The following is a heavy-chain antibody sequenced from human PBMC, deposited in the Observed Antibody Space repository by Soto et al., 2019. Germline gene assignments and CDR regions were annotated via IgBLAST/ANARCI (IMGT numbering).Heavy chain of an antibody. Sequence: EVQLVASGGGLVKPGGSLRLSCAASGFTFSSYSMNWVRQAPGKGLEWVSSISSSSSYIYYAASVKGRSTISRDNAKNALYLQMNSLRAADPAVYYCARGAETRPYYFAYWGQGTLVTVSS. J-gene: IGHJ4*02. V-gene: IGHV3-21*01. CDR2: ISSSSSYI. CDR3: ARGAETRPYYFAY. CDR1: GFTFSSYS.